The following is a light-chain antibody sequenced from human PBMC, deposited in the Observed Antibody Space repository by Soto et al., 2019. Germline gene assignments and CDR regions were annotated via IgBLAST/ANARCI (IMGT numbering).Light chain of an antibody. V-gene: IGKV3D-20*02. CDR3: QQRSNWPWT. J-gene: IGKJ1*01. CDR2: GAS. Sequence: EIVLTQSPGTLSLSPGERATLSCRASQSVSNNYLAWYQQQPGQAPRLLIYGASSRASGIPDRFSGSGSGTDFTLTISSLEPEDFAVYYCQQRSNWPWTFGQGTKVDIK. CDR1: QSVSNNY.